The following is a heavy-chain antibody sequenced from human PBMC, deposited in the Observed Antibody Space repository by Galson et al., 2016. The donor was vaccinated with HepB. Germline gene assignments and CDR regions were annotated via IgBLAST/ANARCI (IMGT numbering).Heavy chain of an antibody. CDR1: GFTFSGSA. V-gene: IGHV3-73*01. D-gene: IGHD5/OR15-5a*01. CDR2: IRGQGNSYAT. J-gene: IGHJ6*02. Sequence: SLRLSCAASGFTFSGSAIHWVRQASGKGLEWVGRIRGQGNSYATGYAASVRGRFTISRDDSKNTAYLQMNTLETEDTAVYFCNTRIGSRSGPTGVYDYIMDVWGQGTTVTVSS. CDR3: NTRIGSRSGPTGVYDYIMDV.